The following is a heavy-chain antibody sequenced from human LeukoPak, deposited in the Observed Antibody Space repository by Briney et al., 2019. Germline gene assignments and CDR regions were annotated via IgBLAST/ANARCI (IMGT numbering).Heavy chain of an antibody. V-gene: IGHV3-23*01. CDR2: ISGSGGST. CDR3: AKGAACYYYYGMDV. Sequence: PGGSLRLSCAASGFTFSSYAMSWVRQAPGKGLEWVSAISGSGGSTYYADSVKGRFTISRDNSRNTLYLQMSSLRAEDTAVYYCAKGAACYYYYGMDVWGKGTTVTVSS. D-gene: IGHD2-15*01. CDR1: GFTFSSYA. J-gene: IGHJ6*04.